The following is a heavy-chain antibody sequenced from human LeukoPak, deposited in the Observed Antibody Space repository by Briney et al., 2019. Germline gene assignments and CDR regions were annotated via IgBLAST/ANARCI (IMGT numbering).Heavy chain of an antibody. Sequence: PGGSLRLSRAASGFTFSSYSMNWVRQAPGKGLEWVSSISSSSSYIYYADSVKGRFTISRDNAKNSLYLQMNSLRDEDTAVYYCASAMTRFDYYGMDVWGQGTTVTVSS. CDR2: ISSSSSYI. D-gene: IGHD2-2*01. V-gene: IGHV3-21*01. J-gene: IGHJ6*02. CDR1: GFTFSSYS. CDR3: ASAMTRFDYYGMDV.